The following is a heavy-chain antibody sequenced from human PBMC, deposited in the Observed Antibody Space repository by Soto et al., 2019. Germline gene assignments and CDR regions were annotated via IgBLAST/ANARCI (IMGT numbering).Heavy chain of an antibody. D-gene: IGHD3-3*01. CDR3: AKGYDFWSGSAYYYYGMDV. CDR1: GFTFSSYA. V-gene: IGHV3-23*01. Sequence: GGSLRLSCAASGFTFSSYAMSWVRQAPGKGLEWVSAISGSGGSTYYADSVKGRFTISRDNSKNTLYLQMNSLRAEDTAVYYCAKGYDFWSGSAYYYYGMDVWGQGTTVDVSS. CDR2: ISGSGGST. J-gene: IGHJ6*01.